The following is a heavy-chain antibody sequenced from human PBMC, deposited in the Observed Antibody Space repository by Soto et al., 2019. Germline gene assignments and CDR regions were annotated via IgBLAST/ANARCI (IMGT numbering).Heavy chain of an antibody. D-gene: IGHD6-19*01. J-gene: IGHJ5*02. Sequence: SQTLSLTCAISGDSVSSNSATWNWIRQSPSRGLEWLGRTYYRSKWHNDYAVSVKSRITINPDTSKNQFSLQLNSVTPEDTAVYYCARDRSVAVAGRGANWFDPWGQGTLVTVSS. CDR3: ARDRSVAVAGRGANWFDP. CDR1: GDSVSSNSAT. V-gene: IGHV6-1*01. CDR2: TYYRSKWHN.